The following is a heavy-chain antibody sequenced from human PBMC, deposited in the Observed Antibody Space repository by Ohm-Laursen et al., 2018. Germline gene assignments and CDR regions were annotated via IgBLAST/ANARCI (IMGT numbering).Heavy chain of an antibody. J-gene: IGHJ4*02. D-gene: IGHD6-6*01. V-gene: IGHV3-23*01. CDR2: ISGSGGST. CDR3: AKGASSFVDQYYFDY. CDR1: GFTFSSYE. Sequence: SLRLSCAASGFTFSSYEMSWVRQAPGKGLEWVSAISGSGGSTYYADSVKGRFTISRDNSKNTLYLQMNSLRAEDTAVYYCAKGASSFVDQYYFDYWGQGTLLTVSS.